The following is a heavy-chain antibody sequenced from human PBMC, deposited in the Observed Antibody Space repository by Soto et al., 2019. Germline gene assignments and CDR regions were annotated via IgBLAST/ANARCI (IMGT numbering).Heavy chain of an antibody. D-gene: IGHD3-9*01. CDR1: GYTFTSYY. CDR3: ARDPLVLRYFDWLPTLNYYYYGMDV. Sequence: ASLKVSCKASGYTFTSYYMHRVRLAPGQGLEWMGIINPSGGSTSYAQKFQGRVTMTRDTSTSTVYMALSSLRSEDTAVYYCARDPLVLRYFDWLPTLNYYYYGMDVWGQGTTVTVSS. J-gene: IGHJ6*02. CDR2: INPSGGST. V-gene: IGHV1-46*01.